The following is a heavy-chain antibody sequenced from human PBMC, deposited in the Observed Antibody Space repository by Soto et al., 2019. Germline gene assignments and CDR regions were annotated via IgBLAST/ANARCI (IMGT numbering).Heavy chain of an antibody. V-gene: IGHV4-4*02. Sequence: QVQLQESGPGLVKPSGTLSLTCAVSSDSVSSSNWWSWVRQPPGKGLEWIGEVFPTGSTNYNPSRISRDTISVDKATNHFSLSLSSVTAADTAVYYCAGRPTAELPSNWFSPWGQGSLVTVSS. CDR1: SDSVSSSNW. D-gene: IGHD2-15*01. J-gene: IGHJ5*02. CDR2: VFPTGST. CDR3: AGRPTAELPSNWFSP.